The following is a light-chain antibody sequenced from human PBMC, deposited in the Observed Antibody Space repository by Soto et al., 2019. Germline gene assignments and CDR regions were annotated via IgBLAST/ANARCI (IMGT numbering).Light chain of an antibody. V-gene: IGKV1-5*03. Sequence: DIQMTQSPSTLSASVGDSVTITCRASQSISSWLAWYRQKPEKAPKSLIYKAFSLESGVPSRFRGSGSGTAFTLTISTLQADEFASHYCHSYIGYCPLTCGGGNKVDIK. CDR2: KAF. CDR1: QSISSW. CDR3: HSYIGYCPLT. J-gene: IGKJ4*01.